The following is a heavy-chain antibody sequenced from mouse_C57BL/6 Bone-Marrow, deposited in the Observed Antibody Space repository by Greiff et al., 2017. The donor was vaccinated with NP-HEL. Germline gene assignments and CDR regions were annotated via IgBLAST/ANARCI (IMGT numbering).Heavy chain of an antibody. CDR3: ASGGVMVTTRHYYAMDY. V-gene: IGHV1-19*01. D-gene: IGHD2-2*01. CDR2: INPYNGGT. J-gene: IGHJ4*01. CDR1: GYTFTDYY. Sequence: EVQLQQSGPVLVKPGASVKMSCKASGYTFTDYYMNWVKQSHGKSLEWIGVINPYNGGTSYNQKFKGKATLTVDKSSSTAYMELNSLTSEDSAVYYCASGGVMVTTRHYYAMDYWGQGTSVTVSS.